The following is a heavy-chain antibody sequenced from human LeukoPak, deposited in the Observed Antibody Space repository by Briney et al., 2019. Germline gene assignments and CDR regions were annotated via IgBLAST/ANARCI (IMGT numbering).Heavy chain of an antibody. V-gene: IGHV3-21*01. CDR2: ISSSSSYI. CDR1: GFTFSSYS. J-gene: IGHJ4*02. CDR3: ARDGVSVGIAEPHDY. D-gene: IGHD6-13*01. Sequence: GGSLRLSCAASGFTFSSYSMNWVRQAPGKGLEWVSSISSSSSYIYYADSVKGRFTISRDNAKNSLYLQMNSLRAEDTAVYYCARDGVSVGIAEPHDYWGQGTLVTVSS.